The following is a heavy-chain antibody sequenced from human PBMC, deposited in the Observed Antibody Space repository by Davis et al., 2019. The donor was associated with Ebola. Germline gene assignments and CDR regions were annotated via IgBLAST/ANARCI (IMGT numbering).Heavy chain of an antibody. V-gene: IGHV6-1*01. Sequence: SETLSLTCVISGDSVSGSSGAWNWIRQSPSRGLEWLGRTYYKSKWYNDYAVSVKSRITINADTSKNELSLHLNSVTPEDTAVYFCARGWLRSAFDQWGQGTLVTVSS. CDR1: GDSVSGSSGA. D-gene: IGHD5-12*01. J-gene: IGHJ4*02. CDR2: TYYKSKWYN. CDR3: ARGWLRSAFDQ.